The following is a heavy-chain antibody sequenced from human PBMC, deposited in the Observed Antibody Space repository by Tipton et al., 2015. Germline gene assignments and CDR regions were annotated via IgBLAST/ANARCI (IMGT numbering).Heavy chain of an antibody. J-gene: IGHJ6*02. V-gene: IGHV3-53*01. CDR3: ARNSAYYFAMDV. CDR2: IYSDGTT. Sequence: SLRLSCAASGFTVSTNYMTWVRQAPGKGLEWVSHIYSDGTTYYADSVRGRFTVPRDNSKNTLYLQMVSLRAEDTALYYCARNSAYYFAMDVWGQGTTVTVSS. CDR1: GFTVSTNY. D-gene: IGHD1-26*01.